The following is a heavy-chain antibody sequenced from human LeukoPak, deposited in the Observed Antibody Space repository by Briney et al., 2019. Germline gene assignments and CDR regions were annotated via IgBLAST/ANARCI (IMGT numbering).Heavy chain of an antibody. CDR1: GFTFSRHA. CDR3: VRSTKGAFDY. Sequence: GGSLRLSCAASGFTFSRHAVYWVRQAPGKGLEWVSTIIGSGSGIYYADSVKGRFTISRDNSKNTMFMQMNSQRAEDTAVYYCVRSTKGAFDYWGQGTLVTVSS. CDR2: IIGSGSGI. V-gene: IGHV3-23*01. J-gene: IGHJ4*02.